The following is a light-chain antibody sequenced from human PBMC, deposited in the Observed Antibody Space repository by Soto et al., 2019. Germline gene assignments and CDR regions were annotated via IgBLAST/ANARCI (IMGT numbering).Light chain of an antibody. V-gene: IGKV3D-20*02. Sequence: IVLTQSPGTLSLSQGERATLSCRASQSVSSSYLAWYRQKPGQPPRLLIYGASNRATGIPARFSGSGSGTDFTLTISSLEPEDFAVYYCQQRSNWPPITFGQGTRLEIK. CDR1: QSVSSSY. CDR2: GAS. CDR3: QQRSNWPPIT. J-gene: IGKJ5*01.